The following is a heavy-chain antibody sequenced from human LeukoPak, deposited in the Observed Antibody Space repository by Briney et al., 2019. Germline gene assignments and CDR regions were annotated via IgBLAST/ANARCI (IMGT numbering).Heavy chain of an antibody. J-gene: IGHJ4*02. D-gene: IGHD5-12*01. V-gene: IGHV4-59*08. Sequence: SETLSLTCTVSGGSTSSYYWSWIRQPPGKGLEWIGYIYYSGSTNYNPSLKSRVTISVDTSKNQFSLKLSSVTAADTAVYFCARGGSSGYDPFDYWGQGTLVTVSS. CDR3: ARGGSSGYDPFDY. CDR2: IYYSGST. CDR1: GGSTSSYY.